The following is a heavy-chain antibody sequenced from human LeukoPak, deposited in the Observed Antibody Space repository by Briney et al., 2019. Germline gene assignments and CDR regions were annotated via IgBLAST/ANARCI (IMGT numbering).Heavy chain of an antibody. J-gene: IGHJ6*02. CDR1: GFMFSDSG. Sequence: GGSLRLSCAASGFMFSDSGMHWVRQAPGKGLQWVALISYDGSNKFYADSVKGRFTISRDNSKNTLYLQMSSLRSEDTAVYYCAKDSGELLYGRRPSEYFYGMDVWGQGTTVTVSS. D-gene: IGHD3-10*01. CDR2: ISYDGSNK. CDR3: AKDSGELLYGRRPSEYFYGMDV. V-gene: IGHV3-30*18.